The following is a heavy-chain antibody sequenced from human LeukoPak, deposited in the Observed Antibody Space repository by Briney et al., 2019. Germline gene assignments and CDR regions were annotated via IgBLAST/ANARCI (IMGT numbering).Heavy chain of an antibody. Sequence: PGGSLRLSCAASGFTVSSNYMSWVRQAPGKGLEWVSVIYSGGSTYYADSVKGRFTISRDNSKNTLYLQMNSLRAEDTAVYYCASDSVPSARWNAFDIWGQGTMVTVSS. J-gene: IGHJ3*02. V-gene: IGHV3-53*01. CDR1: GFTVSSNY. CDR2: IYSGGST. CDR3: ASDSVPSARWNAFDI. D-gene: IGHD2-2*01.